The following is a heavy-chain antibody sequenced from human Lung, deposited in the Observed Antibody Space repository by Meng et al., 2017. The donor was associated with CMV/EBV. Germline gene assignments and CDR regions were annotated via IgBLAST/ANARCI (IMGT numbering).Heavy chain of an antibody. J-gene: IGHJ4*02. CDR1: GFTFNTYT. V-gene: IGHV3-21*01. D-gene: IGHD1-26*01. CDR2: ISGSSSFT. CDR3: ARQKGATLDYCEY. Sequence: GESLKISCAASGFTFNTYTMNWVRQAPGKGLEWVSSISGSSSFTYYADSVKGRFTISRDNAKNSLYLQMNSLRAEDTAVYYCARQKGATLDYCEYWGPGNXV.